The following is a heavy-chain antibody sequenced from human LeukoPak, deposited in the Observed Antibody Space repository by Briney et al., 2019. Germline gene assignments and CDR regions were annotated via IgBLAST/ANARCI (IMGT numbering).Heavy chain of an antibody. D-gene: IGHD3-10*01. CDR2: ISYDGSNK. V-gene: IGHV3-30-3*01. Sequence: PSETLSLTCTVSGGSISSYYWSWIRQPPGKGLEWVAVISYDGSNKYYADSVKGRFTISRDNSKNTLYLQMNSLRAEDTAVYYCARGVGLWVGENWFDPWGQGTLVTVSS. J-gene: IGHJ5*02. CDR1: GGSISSYY. CDR3: ARGVGLWVGENWFDP.